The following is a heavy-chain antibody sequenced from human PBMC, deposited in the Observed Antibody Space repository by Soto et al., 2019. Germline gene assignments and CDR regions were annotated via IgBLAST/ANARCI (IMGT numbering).Heavy chain of an antibody. V-gene: IGHV4-4*02. CDR2: MHQRGTT. J-gene: IGHJ4*02. Sequence: QVQLQESGPGLVKPSGTLALTCTVSSGSVTISNWWSWVRQSPGKGLEWIGEMHQRGTTHSNPSLKSRSPLPLEKPRNHFSLNLNLVTAPDTAVYYVACKSLGVYQEVVGTPGVFWGREPWSPSPQ. CDR1: SGSVTISNW. D-gene: IGHD1-26*01. CDR3: ACKSLGVYQEVVGTPGVF.